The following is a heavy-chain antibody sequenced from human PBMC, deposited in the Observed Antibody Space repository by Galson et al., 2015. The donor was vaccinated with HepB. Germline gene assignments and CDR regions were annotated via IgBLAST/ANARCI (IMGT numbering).Heavy chain of an antibody. V-gene: IGHV1-69*13. D-gene: IGHD6-19*01. J-gene: IGHJ6*02. CDR2: IIPIFGTA. Sequence: SVKVSCKASGGTFSSYAISWVRQAPGQGLEWMGGIIPIFGTANYAQKFQGRVTITADESTSTAYMELSSLRSEDTAVYYCARDPQNSSGWYYYYGMDVWGQGTTVTVSS. CDR1: GGTFSSYA. CDR3: ARDPQNSSGWYYYYGMDV.